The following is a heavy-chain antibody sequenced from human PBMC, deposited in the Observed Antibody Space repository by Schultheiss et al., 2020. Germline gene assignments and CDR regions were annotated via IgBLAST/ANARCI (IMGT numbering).Heavy chain of an antibody. J-gene: IGHJ6*03. D-gene: IGHD4-17*01. CDR3: ARVGSTVTFYQYYYMDV. CDR1: GFTFSSYG. CDR2: ISSSSSYI. Sequence: GGSLRLSCAASGFTFSSYGMHWVRQAPGKGLEWVSSISSSSSYIYYADSVKGRFTISRDNSKNTLYLQMNSLRAEDTAVYYCARVGSTVTFYQYYYMDVWGKGTTVTVSS. V-gene: IGHV3-21*01.